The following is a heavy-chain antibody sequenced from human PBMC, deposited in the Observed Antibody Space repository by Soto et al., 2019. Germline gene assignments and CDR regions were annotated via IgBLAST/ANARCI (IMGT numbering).Heavy chain of an antibody. CDR1: GFTFSSYG. J-gene: IGHJ3*02. Sequence: QVQLVESGGGVVQPGRSLRLSCAASGFTFSSYGMHWVRQAPGKGLEWVAVIWYDGSNKYYADSVKGRFTISRDNSKNTLYLKMNSLRAEDTAVYYCASLRYGLDAFDIWGQGTMVTVSS. D-gene: IGHD5-18*01. CDR3: ASLRYGLDAFDI. V-gene: IGHV3-33*01. CDR2: IWYDGSNK.